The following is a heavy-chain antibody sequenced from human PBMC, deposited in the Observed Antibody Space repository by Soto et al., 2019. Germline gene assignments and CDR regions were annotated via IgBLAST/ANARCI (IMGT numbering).Heavy chain of an antibody. D-gene: IGHD3-16*02. CDR1: GFPFTNAW. Sequence: GGSLRLSCAASGFPFTNAWMSWVRQVPGKGLEWIARVLSKADGGETDYAAPVKDRFTISRDDSRNTLHLQMNSLRTEDTAVYYCTTYDYIWGSDRYSWAYWGQGALVTVSS. CDR3: TTYDYIWGSDRYSWAY. CDR2: VLSKADGGET. J-gene: IGHJ4*02. V-gene: IGHV3-15*01.